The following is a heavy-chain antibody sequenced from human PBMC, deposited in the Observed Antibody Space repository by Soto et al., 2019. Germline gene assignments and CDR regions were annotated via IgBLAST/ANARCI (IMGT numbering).Heavy chain of an antibody. V-gene: IGHV4-31*03. Sequence: QLQLQESGPGLVKPSQTLSLTCTVSGGSISSGGYYWSWIRQHPGKVLEWIGYIYYSGSTYYNPSLKSRVTISVDTSKNQFSLKLSSVTAADTAVYYCARGRSSTSPYPIGYWGQGTLVTVSS. J-gene: IGHJ4*02. CDR3: ARGRSSTSPYPIGY. CDR2: IYYSGST. D-gene: IGHD2-2*01. CDR1: GGSISSGGYY.